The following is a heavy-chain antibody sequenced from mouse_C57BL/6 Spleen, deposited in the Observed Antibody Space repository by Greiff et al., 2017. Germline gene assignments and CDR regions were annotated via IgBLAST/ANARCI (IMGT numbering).Heavy chain of an antibody. CDR3: TSSHYYGYAMDY. V-gene: IGHV1-15*01. Sequence: LQESGAELVRPGASVTLSCKASGYTFTDYEMHWVKQTPVHGLEWIGAIDPETGGTAYNQKFKGKAILTADKSSSTAYMELRSLTSEDSAVYYCTSSHYYGYAMDYWGQGTSVTVSS. J-gene: IGHJ4*01. CDR2: IDPETGGT. D-gene: IGHD1-2*01. CDR1: GYTFTDYE.